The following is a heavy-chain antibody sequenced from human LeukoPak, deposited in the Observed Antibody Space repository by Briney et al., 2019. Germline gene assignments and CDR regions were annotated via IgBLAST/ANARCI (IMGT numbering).Heavy chain of an antibody. CDR1: GGSISSYY. D-gene: IGHD3-22*01. V-gene: IGHV4-59*08. Sequence: KTSETLSLTCTVSGGSISSYYWSWIRQPPGKGLEWIGYIYYSGSTNYNPSLRSRVTISVDTSKNQFSLKLSSVSAADTAVYYCARKSMIVVPQGFDIWGQGTMVTVSS. CDR3: ARKSMIVVPQGFDI. J-gene: IGHJ3*02. CDR2: IYYSGST.